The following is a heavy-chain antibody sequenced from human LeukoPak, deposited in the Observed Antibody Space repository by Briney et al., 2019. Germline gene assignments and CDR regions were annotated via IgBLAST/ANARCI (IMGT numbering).Heavy chain of an antibody. CDR1: GFTFSSYG. D-gene: IGHD6-13*01. CDR3: AKDPAVGAAAGQSDY. J-gene: IGHJ4*02. CDR2: ISYDGSNK. Sequence: GRSLRLSCAASGFTFSSYGMHWVRQAPGKGLEWVAVISYDGSNKYYADSVKGRFTISRDNSKNTLYLQMNSLRAEDTAVYYCAKDPAVGAAAGQSDYWGQGTLVTVSS. V-gene: IGHV3-30*18.